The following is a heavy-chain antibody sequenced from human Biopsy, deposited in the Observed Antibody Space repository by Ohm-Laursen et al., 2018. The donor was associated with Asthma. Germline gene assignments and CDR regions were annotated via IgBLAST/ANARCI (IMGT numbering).Heavy chain of an antibody. D-gene: IGHD2-15*01. J-gene: IGHJ2*01. CDR3: ARVPTTLRYFDL. CDR2: ISYSGST. V-gene: IGHV4-59*01. Sequence: SETLSLTCDVYPGSFSGFFWTWIRQSPGKGLEWVSYISYSGSTDYNPSLKSRLTISMDTSENQFSLKLSSVTAADTAVYYCARVPTTLRYFDLWGRGTLVTVSS. CDR1: PGSFSGFF.